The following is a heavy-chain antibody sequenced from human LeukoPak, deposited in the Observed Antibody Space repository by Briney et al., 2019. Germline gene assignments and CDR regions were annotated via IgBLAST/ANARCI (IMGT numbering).Heavy chain of an antibody. J-gene: IGHJ4*01. CDR2: INPKSGVT. D-gene: IGHD3-22*01. V-gene: IGHV1-2*02. Sequence: GASVEVSCKASGYTFTGHYMHWVRRGPGQGPEWMGWINPKSGVTNYAQTFQGRVTMTRDTSISIVYMELSRLTLDDTAVYYCARALRYDDSSGYYAYWGQGTLVTVSS. CDR1: GYTFTGHY. CDR3: ARALRYDDSSGYYAY.